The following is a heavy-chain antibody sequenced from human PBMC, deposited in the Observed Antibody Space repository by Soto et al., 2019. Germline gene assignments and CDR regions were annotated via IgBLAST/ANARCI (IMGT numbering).Heavy chain of an antibody. CDR3: ARGFESGYYPLDY. V-gene: IGHV1-69*13. J-gene: IGHJ4*02. CDR2: IIPIFGTA. CDR1: GGTFSSYA. D-gene: IGHD3-3*01. Sequence: ASVKVSCKASGGTFSSYAISWVRQAPGQGLEWMGGIIPIFGTANYAQKFQGRVTITADESTSTAYMELSSLRSEDTAVYYCARGFESGYYPLDYWGQGTLVTVSS.